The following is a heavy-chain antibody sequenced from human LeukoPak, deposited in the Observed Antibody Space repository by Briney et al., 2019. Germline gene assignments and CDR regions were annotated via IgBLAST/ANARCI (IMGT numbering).Heavy chain of an antibody. V-gene: IGHV1-18*01. CDR1: GYTFTSYG. J-gene: IGHJ5*02. CDR2: ISTYNGST. CDR3: ARDQVRDTAIPIFDWFDP. D-gene: IGHD5-18*01. Sequence: ASVKVSCKASGYTFTSYGISWVRQAPGQGLEWMGWISTYNGSTNYAQKLQGRVTVTTDTSTSTAYMELRSLRSDDTAVYYCARDQVRDTAIPIFDWFDPWGQGTLVTVSS.